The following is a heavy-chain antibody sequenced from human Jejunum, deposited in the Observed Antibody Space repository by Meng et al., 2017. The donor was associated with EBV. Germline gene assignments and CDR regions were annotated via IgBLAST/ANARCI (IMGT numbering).Heavy chain of an antibody. Sequence: RPSAAPLPPFSSSAGSSSTGGNCWPWIRQPPGKGLQWIGYIYYRGSGSYNPSLKSRVTISMDRSKNQFSLKLSSVTAADTAVYYCVRGAGGEYWGQGTLVTVSS. CDR3: VRGAGGEY. D-gene: IGHD2-15*01. CDR2: IYYRGSG. CDR1: AGSSSTGGNC. V-gene: IGHV4-30-2*01. J-gene: IGHJ4*02.